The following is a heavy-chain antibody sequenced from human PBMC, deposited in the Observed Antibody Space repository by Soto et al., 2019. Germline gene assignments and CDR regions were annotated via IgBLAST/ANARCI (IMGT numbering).Heavy chain of an antibody. V-gene: IGHV4-30-4*01. Sequence: QVQLQESGPGLVKPSQTLSLTCTVSGGSISSGDYYWSWIRQPPGKGLEWIGYIYYSGSTYYNPSLKSRVTISVDTSKNQFSLKLSSVTAADTAVYYCARDLIIYGMVRGVIDYYYYGMDVWGQGTTVTVSS. CDR1: GGSISSGDYY. CDR3: ARDLIIYGMVRGVIDYYYYGMDV. D-gene: IGHD3-10*01. CDR2: IYYSGST. J-gene: IGHJ6*02.